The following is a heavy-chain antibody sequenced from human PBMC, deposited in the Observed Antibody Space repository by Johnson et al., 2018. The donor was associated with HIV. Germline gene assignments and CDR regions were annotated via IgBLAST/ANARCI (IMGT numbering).Heavy chain of an antibody. CDR1: GFTVSSNY. CDR2: ISTSGSTI. CDR3: ARERSGWYRHDAFYI. V-gene: IGHV3-11*04. D-gene: IGHD6-19*01. Sequence: QVQLVESGGGLVQPGGSLRLSCAASGFTVSSNYMSWIRQAPGKGLEWVSYISTSGSTIYYADSVKGRFTMSRDNAKKSLYLQMNSLRAEDTAVYYCARERSGWYRHDAFYIWGQGTMVTVSS. J-gene: IGHJ3*02.